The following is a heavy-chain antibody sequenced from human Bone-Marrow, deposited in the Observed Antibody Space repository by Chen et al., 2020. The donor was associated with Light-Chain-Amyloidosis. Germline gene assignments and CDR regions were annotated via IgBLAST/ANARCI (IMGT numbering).Heavy chain of an antibody. Sequence: QLQLQESGPRLGKSSGTLALTCTGSGGSVNRGDDYWTWIRQPPGKGLEWIGYIYYSGIANYNASLKSRVTISLDTSKNQFSLRLNSVTAADTAVYYCVGQGYYSYSMDVWGQGTTVIVSS. J-gene: IGHJ6*02. CDR3: VGQGYYSYSMDV. V-gene: IGHV4-61*08. CDR1: GGSVNRGDDY. CDR2: IYYSGIA.